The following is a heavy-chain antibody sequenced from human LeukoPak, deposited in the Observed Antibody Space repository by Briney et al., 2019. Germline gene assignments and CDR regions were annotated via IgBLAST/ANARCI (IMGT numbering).Heavy chain of an antibody. D-gene: IGHD6-19*01. V-gene: IGHV3-30*02. CDR3: AKDHGYSSGWYSSSNWFDP. CDR1: RFTFSRYG. J-gene: IGHJ5*02. CDR2: IRYDGSNK. Sequence: GGSLRLSCAASRFTFSRYGMHWVRQAPGKGLEWVAFIRYDGSNKHYADSVKGRFTISRDNSKNTLYLQMNSLRAEDTAVYSCAKDHGYSSGWYSSSNWFDPWGQGTLVTVSS.